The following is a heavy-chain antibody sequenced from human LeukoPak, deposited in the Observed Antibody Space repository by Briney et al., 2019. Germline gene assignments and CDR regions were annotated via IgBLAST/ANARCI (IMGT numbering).Heavy chain of an antibody. CDR1: GGSISSSSYY. CDR3: ARDEWSYYGSGNPGTNYYYYMDV. Sequence: SETLSLTCTVSGGSISSSSYYWGWFRQPPGKGLEWIGSIYYSGSTYYNPSLKSRVTISVDTSKNQFSLKLSSVTAADTAVYYCARDEWSYYGSGNPGTNYYYYMDVWGKGTTVTVSS. J-gene: IGHJ6*03. V-gene: IGHV4-39*07. D-gene: IGHD3-10*01. CDR2: IYYSGST.